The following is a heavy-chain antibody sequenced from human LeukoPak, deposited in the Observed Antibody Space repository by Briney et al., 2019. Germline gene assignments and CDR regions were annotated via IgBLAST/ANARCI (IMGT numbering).Heavy chain of an antibody. V-gene: IGHV4-38-2*02. J-gene: IGHJ4*02. CDR3: ARGGGYNYPYYFDY. CDR1: GYSISSGYY. CDR2: IYHSGST. Sequence: SETLSLTCTVSGYSISSGYYWGWIRQPPGKGLEWIGSIYHSGSTYYNPSLKSRVTISVDTSKNQFSLKLSSVTAADTAVYYCARGGGYNYPYYFDYWGQGTLVTVSS. D-gene: IGHD5-24*01.